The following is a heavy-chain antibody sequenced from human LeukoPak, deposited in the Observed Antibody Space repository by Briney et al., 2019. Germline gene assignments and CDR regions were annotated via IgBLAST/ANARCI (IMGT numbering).Heavy chain of an antibody. Sequence: GSLRLSCAASGFTFTNYAMSWVRQAPGKGLEWIGYIYYSGSTSYNPSLKSRVTISVDTSKNQFSLKLSSVTAADTAVYYCARDLQSEPPIGWGQGTLVTVSS. V-gene: IGHV4-59*01. J-gene: IGHJ4*02. CDR3: ARDLQSEPPIG. D-gene: IGHD3-16*01. CDR1: GFTFTNYA. CDR2: IYYSGST.